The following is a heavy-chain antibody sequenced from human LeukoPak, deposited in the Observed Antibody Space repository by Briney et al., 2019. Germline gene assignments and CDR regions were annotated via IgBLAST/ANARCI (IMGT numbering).Heavy chain of an antibody. J-gene: IGHJ4*02. V-gene: IGHV4-34*01. D-gene: IGHD1-26*01. CDR3: ASGKKGATLYYFDY. CDR2: INHSGST. CDR1: GGSFSGYY. Sequence: PSEALSLTCAVYGGSFSGYYWSWIRQPPGKGLEWIGEINHSGSTNYNPSLKGRVTISVDTSKNQFSLKLSSVTAADTAVYYCASGKKGATLYYFDYWGQGTLVTVSS.